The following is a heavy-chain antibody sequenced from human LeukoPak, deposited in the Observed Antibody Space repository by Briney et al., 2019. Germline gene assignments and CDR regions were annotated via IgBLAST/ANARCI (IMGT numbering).Heavy chain of an antibody. J-gene: IGHJ3*02. Sequence: ASVKVSCKASGGTFSSYAISWVRQAPGQGLEWMGGIIPIFGTANYAQKFQGRVTITTDESTSTAYMELSSLRSEDTAVYYCARGRIRKGAFDIWGQGTMVTVSS. V-gene: IGHV1-69*05. CDR1: GGTFSSYA. CDR2: IIPIFGTA. CDR3: ARGRIRKGAFDI.